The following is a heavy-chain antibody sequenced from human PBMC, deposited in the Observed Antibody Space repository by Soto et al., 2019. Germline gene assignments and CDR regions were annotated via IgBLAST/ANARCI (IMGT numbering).Heavy chain of an antibody. V-gene: IGHV5-51*01. J-gene: IGHJ4*02. CDR3: ARHGVGDILTGQPDY. CDR2: IYPGDSDT. CDR1: GYSVSSYW. Sequence: GPAEQRSGKRSGYSVSSYWSGRVRQKHEKGLEWMGIIYPGDSDTRYSPSFQGQVTISADKSISTAYLQWSSLKASDTAMYYCARHGVGDILTGQPDYWGKGTLVTVSS. D-gene: IGHD3-9*01.